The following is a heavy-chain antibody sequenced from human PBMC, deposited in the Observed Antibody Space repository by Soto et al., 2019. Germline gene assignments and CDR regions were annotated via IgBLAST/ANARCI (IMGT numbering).Heavy chain of an antibody. V-gene: IGHV4-34*01. J-gene: IGHJ4*02. CDR3: ARTDYSGNPHHIHFDY. CDR1: GGSFSAYY. Sequence: PSETLSLTCAVYGGSFSAYYWSWIRQPPGKGLEWIGEINHGGITNYNPSHKSRVTVSVDTSKNQFSLKLSTVTAADTAVYYCARTDYSGNPHHIHFDYWSQGTLVTVSS. D-gene: IGHD4-4*01. CDR2: INHGGIT.